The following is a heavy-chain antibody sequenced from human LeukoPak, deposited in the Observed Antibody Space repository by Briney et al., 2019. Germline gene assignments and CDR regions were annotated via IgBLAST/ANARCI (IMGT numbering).Heavy chain of an antibody. D-gene: IGHD3-16*01. Sequence: GASVKVSCKASGGTFSSYAISWVRQAPGKGLEWMGGFDPEDGETIYAQKFQGRVTMTEDTSTDTAYMELSSLRSEDTAVYYCATDRGRLITFGGVMSNWGQGTLVTVSS. V-gene: IGHV1-24*01. CDR2: FDPEDGET. J-gene: IGHJ4*02. CDR3: ATDRGRLITFGGVMSN. CDR1: GGTFSSYA.